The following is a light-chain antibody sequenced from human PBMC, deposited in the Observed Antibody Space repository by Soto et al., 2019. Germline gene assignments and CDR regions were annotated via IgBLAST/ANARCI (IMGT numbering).Light chain of an antibody. CDR2: EVS. J-gene: IGLJ2*01. CDR1: SSDVGGYNY. CDR3: SSYTSISTLV. V-gene: IGLV2-14*01. Sequence: QSVLTQPASVSGSPGQSITISCTGTSSDVGGYNYVSWYQQHPGKAPKVMIYEVSNRPSGVSNRFSGSKSGNTASLTISGLQAEDEADYYCSSYTSISTLVFGGGTQLTVL.